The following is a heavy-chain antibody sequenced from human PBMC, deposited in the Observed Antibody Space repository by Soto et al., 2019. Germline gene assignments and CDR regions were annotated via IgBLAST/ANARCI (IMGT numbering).Heavy chain of an antibody. V-gene: IGHV3-9*01. CDR1: GGSLDDNT. CDR3: AKDHLGGAMAVPFFDP. CDR2: ITWNSGNL. Sequence: FVKVSCAASGGSLDDNTKHCVRQAPGKGLEWVAGITWNSGNLAYADSVKGRFTISRDNAKDSLYLQMNSLTPEDTAFYYCAKDHLGGAMAVPFFDPWGQGALVTVSS. D-gene: IGHD3-16*01. J-gene: IGHJ5*02.